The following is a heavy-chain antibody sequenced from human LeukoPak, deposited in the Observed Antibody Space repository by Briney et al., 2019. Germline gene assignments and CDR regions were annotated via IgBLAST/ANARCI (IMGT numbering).Heavy chain of an antibody. CDR1: GYSFTSYW. Sequence: GESLKISCKGSGYSFTSYWIGWVRQMPGKGLEWMGIIYPGDSDTRYSPSFQGQVTISADTSLTTAYLQWSSLQASDTAMYYCARQRVAAAGSIWFDPWGQGTLVTVSS. V-gene: IGHV5-51*01. J-gene: IGHJ5*02. CDR3: ARQRVAAAGSIWFDP. CDR2: IYPGDSDT. D-gene: IGHD6-13*01.